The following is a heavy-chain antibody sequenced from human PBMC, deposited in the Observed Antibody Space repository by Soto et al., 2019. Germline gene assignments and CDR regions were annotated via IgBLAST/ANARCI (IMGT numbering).Heavy chain of an antibody. V-gene: IGHV4-34*01. D-gene: IGHD3-22*01. CDR3: STRAYDTNGYYRFDP. Sequence: LSLTCAVYGGSFSGHSWTWIRQSPGKGLEWIGDINHSGRVNYSPSLKSRVTISLDTSKNQFSLTLSAVTAADTAIYYCSTRAYDTNGYYRFDPWGQGTLVTVS. J-gene: IGHJ5*01. CDR1: GGSFSGHS. CDR2: INHSGRV.